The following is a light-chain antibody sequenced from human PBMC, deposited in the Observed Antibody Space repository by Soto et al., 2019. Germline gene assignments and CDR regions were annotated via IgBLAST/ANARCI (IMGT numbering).Light chain of an antibody. CDR3: QQYSSTPLT. V-gene: IGKV4-1*01. CDR1: QSVLSSSNNKKH. J-gene: IGKJ4*02. CDR2: WAS. Sequence: DIVMTQSPDSLSVSLGERATINCKSSQSVLSSSNNKKHLAWYQQKPGQPPKLLIYWASTRESGVPDRFSGSGSGTDFTHTISSLQAEDVAVYFCQQYSSTPLTFGGGTKVEIK.